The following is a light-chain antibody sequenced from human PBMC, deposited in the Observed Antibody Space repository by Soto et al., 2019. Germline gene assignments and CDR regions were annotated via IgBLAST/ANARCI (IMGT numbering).Light chain of an antibody. Sequence: EIVMTQSPATLSVSPGERATLSCRASETVLNNLAWYQQKPGQAPRLLISGPSTRATGVPARFSGSGSGTEFTLTISSLQSEDSAVYYCQQFNTWHLTFGPGTKLDI. CDR2: GPS. CDR3: QQFNTWHLT. V-gene: IGKV3-15*01. CDR1: ETVLNN. J-gene: IGKJ3*01.